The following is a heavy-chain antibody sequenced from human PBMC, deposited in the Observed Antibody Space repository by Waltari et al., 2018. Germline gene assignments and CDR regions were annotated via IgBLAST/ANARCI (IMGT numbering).Heavy chain of an antibody. V-gene: IGHV4-38-2*01. CDR2: LHHSGST. Sequence: QLQLQESGPGLVKPSETLSLTCAVSGYSISSGYYWVWSRQPPGEGLEWIGSLHHSGSTDYNPSLRSRVTISVDTSKNQFSLKLSSVTAADTAVHYCARAVRCSGGSCESHYMDVWGKGTTVTVSS. J-gene: IGHJ6*03. CDR3: ARAVRCSGGSCESHYMDV. CDR1: GYSISSGYY. D-gene: IGHD2-15*01.